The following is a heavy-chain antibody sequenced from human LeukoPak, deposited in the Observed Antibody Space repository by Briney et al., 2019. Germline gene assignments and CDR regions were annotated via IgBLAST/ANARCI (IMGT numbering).Heavy chain of an antibody. V-gene: IGHV1-2*02. D-gene: IGHD1-26*01. CDR1: GYTFTGYY. J-gene: IGHJ4*02. Sequence: ASVKVSCKASGYTFTGYYMHWVPQAPGQGLEWMGWINPNSGGTNYAQKFQGRVTMTRDTSISTAYMELSRLRSDDTAVYYCARVVGAWGEFDYWGQGTLVTVSS. CDR3: ARVVGAWGEFDY. CDR2: INPNSGGT.